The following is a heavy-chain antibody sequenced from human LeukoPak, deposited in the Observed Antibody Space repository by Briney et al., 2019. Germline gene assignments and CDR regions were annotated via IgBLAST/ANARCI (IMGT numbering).Heavy chain of an antibody. CDR2: ISGSGGST. CDR3: ARTRAYCSSTSCPGDY. CDR1: GFTFSSYA. Sequence: GGSLRLSCAASGFTFSSYAMSWVRQAPGKGLEWVSAISGSGGSTYYADSVKGRFTISRDNSKNTLYLQMNSLRADDTAVYYCARTRAYCSSTSCPGDYWGQGTLVTVSS. D-gene: IGHD2-2*01. J-gene: IGHJ4*02. V-gene: IGHV3-23*01.